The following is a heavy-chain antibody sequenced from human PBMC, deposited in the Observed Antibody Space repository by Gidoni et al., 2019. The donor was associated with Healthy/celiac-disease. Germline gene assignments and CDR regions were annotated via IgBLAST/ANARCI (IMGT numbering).Heavy chain of an antibody. CDR3: ARGGPRGQWFGELLPWFDP. CDR1: GGSISSGGYY. V-gene: IGHV4-31*03. Sequence: QVQLQESGPGLVKSSQTLSLTCTVSGGSISSGGYYWSWIRQHPGKGLEWIGYIYYSGSTYYNPSLKSRVTISVDTSKNQFSLKLSSVTAADTAVYYCARGGPRGQWFGELLPWFDPWGQGTLVTVSS. D-gene: IGHD3-10*01. CDR2: IYYSGST. J-gene: IGHJ5*02.